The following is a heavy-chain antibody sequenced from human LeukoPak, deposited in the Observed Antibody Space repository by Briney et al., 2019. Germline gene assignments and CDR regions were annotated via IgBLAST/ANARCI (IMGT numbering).Heavy chain of an antibody. CDR2: IYYSGST. Sequence: SETLSLTCTVSGGSISSYYWSWIRQPPGKGLERIGYIYYSGSTNYNPSLKSRVTISVDTSKNQFSLKLSSVTAADTALYYCARHYYYYGMDVWGQGTTVTVSS. J-gene: IGHJ6*02. V-gene: IGHV4-59*01. CDR3: ARHYYYYGMDV. CDR1: GGSISSYY.